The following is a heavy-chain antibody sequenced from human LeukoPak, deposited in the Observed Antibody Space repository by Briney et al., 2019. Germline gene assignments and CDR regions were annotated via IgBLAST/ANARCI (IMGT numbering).Heavy chain of an antibody. V-gene: IGHV3-23*01. D-gene: IGHD3-22*01. Sequence: PGGSLRLSCAASGFTFSSYAMSRVRQAPGKGLEWVSAISGSGGSTYYADSVKGRFTISRDNSKNTLYLQMNSLRAKDTAVYYCAKDHDSSGYYYYWGQRTLVTVSS. CDR3: AKDHDSSGYYYY. CDR1: GFTFSSYA. J-gene: IGHJ4*02. CDR2: ISGSGGST.